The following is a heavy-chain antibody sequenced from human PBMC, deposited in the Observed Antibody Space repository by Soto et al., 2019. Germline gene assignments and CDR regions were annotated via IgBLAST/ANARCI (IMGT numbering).Heavy chain of an antibody. D-gene: IGHD2-2*01. CDR3: AKKSTDSSGYSDY. CDR2: ISGSGGTS. CDR1: EFTFSNYA. J-gene: IGHJ4*02. V-gene: IGHV3-23*01. Sequence: GGSLRLSCAASEFTFSNYAMSWVRQAPGKGLEWVSAISGSGGTSYYADSVKGRFTISRDNSKNTLNLQMDSLRAEDTAVYYCAKKSTDSSGYSDYWGQGTVVTVSS.